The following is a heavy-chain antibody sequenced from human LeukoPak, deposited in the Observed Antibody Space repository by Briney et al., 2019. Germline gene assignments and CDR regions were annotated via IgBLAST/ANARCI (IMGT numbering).Heavy chain of an antibody. CDR3: ARRGRNSSGWQDYL. V-gene: IGHV4-59*01. CDR1: GGSFSSYY. CDR2: IYHTGST. Sequence: PSETLSLTCTVSGGSFSSYYWRWIRQPPGKGLEWIAYIYHTGSTNYNPSLSSRVTISIDTAKNQFSLKLATVTAASTAVYYCARRGRNSSGWQDYLWGQGTLVTVSS. D-gene: IGHD6-25*01. J-gene: IGHJ4*02.